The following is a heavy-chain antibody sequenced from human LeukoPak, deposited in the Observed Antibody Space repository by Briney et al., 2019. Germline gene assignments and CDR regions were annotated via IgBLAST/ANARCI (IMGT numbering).Heavy chain of an antibody. CDR3: ARVGYYYDSEGDY. D-gene: IGHD3-22*01. Sequence: APGQGLKSMRWINPNISGTNYAQKFQGRVTMTRDTSIRTAYMELSRLRSDDTAVYYCARVGYYYDSEGDYWGQGTLVTVSS. CDR2: INPNISGT. J-gene: IGHJ4*02. V-gene: IGHV1-2*02.